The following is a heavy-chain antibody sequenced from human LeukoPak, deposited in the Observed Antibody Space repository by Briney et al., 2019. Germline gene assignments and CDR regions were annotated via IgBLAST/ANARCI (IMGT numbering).Heavy chain of an antibody. CDR3: AKDYLGQLVMFDV. V-gene: IGHV3-23*01. D-gene: IGHD6-13*01. J-gene: IGHJ3*01. Sequence: PGGSLRLSCAACGFTFRSYAMSWVRQAPGKGLEWVSSVTGDGETTFYADSVKGRFSVSRDNSRNTLFLTMNSLRVEDTALYYCAKDYLGQLVMFDVWGQGTMVTVSS. CDR2: VTGDGETT. CDR1: GFTFRSYA.